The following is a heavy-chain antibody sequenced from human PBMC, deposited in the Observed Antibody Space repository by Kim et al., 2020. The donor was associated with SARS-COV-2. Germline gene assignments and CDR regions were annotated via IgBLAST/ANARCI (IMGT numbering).Heavy chain of an antibody. V-gene: IGHV1-18*01. CDR1: GYTFTSYG. J-gene: IGHJ5*02. CDR3: AREEETHNWFDP. CDR2: ISAYNGNT. Sequence: ASVKVSCKASGYTFTSYGIRGVRKAPGQGLEWMGWISAYNGNTNYAQKLQGRVTMTTDTSTSTAYMELRSLRSDDTAVYYCAREEETHNWFDPWGQGTLVTVSS.